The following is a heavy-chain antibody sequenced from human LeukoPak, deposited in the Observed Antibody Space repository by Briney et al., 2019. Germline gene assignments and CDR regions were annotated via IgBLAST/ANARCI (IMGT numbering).Heavy chain of an antibody. V-gene: IGHV3-23*01. CDR1: GFTFSSYA. D-gene: IGHD2-15*01. J-gene: IGHJ4*02. CDR3: AKDASVGCCSGGSCRNFDY. Sequence: PGGSLRLSCAASGFTFSSYAMSWVRQAPGKGLEWVSAISGSGGSTYYADSVKGRFTISRDNSKNTLYLQMNSLRAEDTAVYYCAKDASVGCCSGGSCRNFDYWGQGTLVTVSS. CDR2: ISGSGGST.